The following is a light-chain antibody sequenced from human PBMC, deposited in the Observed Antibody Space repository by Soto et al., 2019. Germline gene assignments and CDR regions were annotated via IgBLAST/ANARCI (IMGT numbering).Light chain of an antibody. V-gene: IGKV3-20*01. J-gene: IGKJ3*01. CDR1: QSVSSSY. CDR3: QQYGSSPFT. CDR2: GAS. Sequence: EIVLTQSPGTLSLSPGERATLSCRASQSVSSSYLAWYQQKPGQAPRLLIYGASSRATGIPDRFSSSGSGTDFTLTSSRLEPEDFAVYYCQQYGSSPFTFGPGTKVDIK.